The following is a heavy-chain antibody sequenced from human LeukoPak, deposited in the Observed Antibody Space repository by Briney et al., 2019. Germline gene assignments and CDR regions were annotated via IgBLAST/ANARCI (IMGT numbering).Heavy chain of an antibody. CDR2: IYYSGST. D-gene: IGHD6-13*01. CDR3: ARVYYSSSYDYWYFDL. J-gene: IGHJ2*01. Sequence: SETLSLTCTVSGDSISSSSYYWGWIRQPPGKGLEWIGSIYYSGSTNYNPSLKSRVTISVDTSKNHFSLKLTSVTAADTAFYYCARVYYSSSYDYWYFDLWGRGTLVTVSS. V-gene: IGHV4-39*07. CDR1: GDSISSSSYY.